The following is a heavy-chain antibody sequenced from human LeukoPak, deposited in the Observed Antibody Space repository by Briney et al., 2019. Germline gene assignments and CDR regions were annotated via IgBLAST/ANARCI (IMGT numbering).Heavy chain of an antibody. Sequence: GASVKVSCKASGYTFISYVISWVRLAPGQGLEWMGWICGYTGNTNYAQTLQGRVTTTTDTSTNTAYMELRSLRSDDTAVYYCARDGCGRTCSSNIYYFDYWGQGTLVTVSS. CDR1: GYTFISYV. V-gene: IGHV1-18*04. CDR2: ICGYTGNT. D-gene: IGHD2-15*01. CDR3: ARDGCGRTCSSNIYYFDY. J-gene: IGHJ4*02.